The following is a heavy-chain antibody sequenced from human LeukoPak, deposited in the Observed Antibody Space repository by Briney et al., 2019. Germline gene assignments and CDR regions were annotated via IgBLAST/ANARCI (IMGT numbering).Heavy chain of an antibody. J-gene: IGHJ4*02. CDR1: GYTFTSYG. V-gene: IGHV1-18*01. Sequence: ASVKVSCKASGYTFTSYGISWVRQAPGQGLEWMGWISDYSGNTNYAQTLQGRVTMTTDTSTSTAYQELRSLRSDDTAVYYCARVAPSEYCSGGSCYGYYFDYWGQGTLVTVSS. CDR3: ARVAPSEYCSGGSCYGYYFDY. CDR2: ISDYSGNT. D-gene: IGHD2-15*01.